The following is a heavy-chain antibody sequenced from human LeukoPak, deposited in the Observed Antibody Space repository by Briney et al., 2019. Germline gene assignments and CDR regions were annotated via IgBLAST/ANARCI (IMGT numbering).Heavy chain of an antibody. CDR3: ARELYNPYDY. J-gene: IGHJ4*02. Sequence: PSETLSLXCTVSGGSISSSSYYWGWIRQPPGKGLEWIGSIYYSGITYYNPSLKSRVTISVDTSKNQFSLKLSSVTAADTAVYYCARELYNPYDYWGQGTLVTVSS. CDR2: IYYSGIT. CDR1: GGSISSSSYY. V-gene: IGHV4-39*02. D-gene: IGHD1-1*01.